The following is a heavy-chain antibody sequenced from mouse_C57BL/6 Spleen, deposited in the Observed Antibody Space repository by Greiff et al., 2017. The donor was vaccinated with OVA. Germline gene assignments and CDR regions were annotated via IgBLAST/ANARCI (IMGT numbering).Heavy chain of an antibody. Sequence: EVQLQESGGGLVKPGGSLKLSCAASGFTFSSYAMSWVRQTPEKRLEWVATISDGGSYTYYPDNVKGRFTISRDNAKNNLYLQMSHLKSEDTAMYYCARDGNYDYDGRFAYWGQGTLVTVSA. CDR1: GFTFSSYA. V-gene: IGHV5-4*01. J-gene: IGHJ3*01. D-gene: IGHD2-4*01. CDR2: ISDGGSYT. CDR3: ARDGNYDYDGRFAY.